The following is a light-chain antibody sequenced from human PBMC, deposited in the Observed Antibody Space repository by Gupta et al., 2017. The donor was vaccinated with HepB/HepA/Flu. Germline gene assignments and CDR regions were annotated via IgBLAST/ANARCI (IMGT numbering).Light chain of an antibody. Sequence: EIVMTHSPATLSVSPGERATLSCRASQSVRSNLAWDQQKPGQAPRLLSYGASTRATGIPARFSGSGSGTEFTLTIRRLQSEDFAVYYGQLSNNWHARKCWKALT. V-gene: IGKV3-15*01. J-gene: IGKJ4*01. CDR1: QSVRSN. CDR2: GAS. CDR3: QLSNNWHARKCWKALT.